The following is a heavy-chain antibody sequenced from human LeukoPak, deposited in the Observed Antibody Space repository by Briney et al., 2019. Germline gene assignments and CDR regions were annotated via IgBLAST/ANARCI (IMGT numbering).Heavy chain of an antibody. CDR3: AKRSAWSLFDP. CDR2: ISRSGDTL. Sequence: GGSLRLSCAASGFTFRDYYMTWIRQAPGKGLEWISYISRSGDTLYYADSVEGRFTISRDNAKNSMYLQMDSLRVEDTAMYYCAKRSAWSLFDPWGQGTLVTVSS. D-gene: IGHD6-19*01. CDR1: GFTFRDYY. V-gene: IGHV3-11*01. J-gene: IGHJ5*02.